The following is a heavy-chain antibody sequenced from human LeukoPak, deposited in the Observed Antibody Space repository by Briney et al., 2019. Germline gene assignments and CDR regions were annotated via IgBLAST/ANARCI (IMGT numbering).Heavy chain of an antibody. CDR1: GFTLSSFW. D-gene: IGHD3-10*01. J-gene: IGHJ4*02. V-gene: IGHV3-74*01. CDR2: INSDATNT. Sequence: PGGSLRLSCATSGFTLSSFWMHWVRQPPGKGLVWVSRINSDATNTNYADSVKGRFTISRDNTKNTVYLLMNSLGAEDTAVYYCARGGWGSSVHFDTWGQGALVTVSS. CDR3: ARGGWGSSVHFDT.